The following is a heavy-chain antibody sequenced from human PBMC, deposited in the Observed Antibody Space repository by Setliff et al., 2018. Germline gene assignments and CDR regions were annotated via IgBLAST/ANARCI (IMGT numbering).Heavy chain of an antibody. J-gene: IGHJ4*02. V-gene: IGHV4-4*08. CDR2: VYSTGTT. Sequence: SETLSLTCTVSGGSISSYYWNWIRQPPGKGPEWIGYVYSTGTTTYNPVHKSRATMSVDTSTKNFSLRLTSVTAADTAVYYCSRGGSTIASRPDLVYFDSWGRGALVTVSS. D-gene: IGHD6-6*01. CDR1: GGSISSYY. CDR3: SRGGSTIASRPDLVYFDS.